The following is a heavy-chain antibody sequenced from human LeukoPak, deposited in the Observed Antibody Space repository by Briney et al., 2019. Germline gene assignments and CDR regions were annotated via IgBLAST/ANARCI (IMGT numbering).Heavy chain of an antibody. D-gene: IGHD4-17*01. CDR3: ARPTTVTTLFDY. V-gene: IGHV3-20*04. CDR2: INWNGGST. Sequence: PGGSLRLSCAASGFTFDDYGMSWVRQAPGKGLEWVSGINWNGGSTGYADSVKGRFTISRDNSKNTLYLQMNSLRAEDTAVYYCARPTTVTTLFDYWGQGTLVTVSS. CDR1: GFTFDDYG. J-gene: IGHJ4*02.